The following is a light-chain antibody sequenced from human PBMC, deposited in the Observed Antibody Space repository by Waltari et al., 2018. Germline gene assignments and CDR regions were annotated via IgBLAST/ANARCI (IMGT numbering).Light chain of an antibody. CDR3: LVWDNMSAQEV. CDR2: DDH. CDR1: DIGSKG. V-gene: IGLV3-21*02. Sequence: SYVVTQPSSVSVAPGQTARISCGGHDIGSKGGHWYQQRPGQATLLVVYDDHNRHSWNPERFAGSNAGDTATLTISRVEAGDGADYYCLVWDNMSAQEVFGGGTKLTVL. J-gene: IGLJ2*01.